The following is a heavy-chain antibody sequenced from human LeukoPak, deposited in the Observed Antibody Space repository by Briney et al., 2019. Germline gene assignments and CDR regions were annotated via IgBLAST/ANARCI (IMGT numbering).Heavy chain of an antibody. V-gene: IGHV1-2*02. D-gene: IGHD6-13*01. Sequence: ASVKVSCKASGGTFSSYAISWVRQAPGQGLEWMGWINPNSGGTNYAQKFQGRVTMTRDTSISTAYMELSRLRSDDTAVYYCARGIAAAGIVYYWGQGTLVTVSS. CDR2: INPNSGGT. CDR3: ARGIAAAGIVYY. J-gene: IGHJ4*02. CDR1: GGTFSSYA.